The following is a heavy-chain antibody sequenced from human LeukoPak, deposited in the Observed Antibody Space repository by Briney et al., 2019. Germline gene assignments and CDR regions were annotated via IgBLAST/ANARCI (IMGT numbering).Heavy chain of an antibody. J-gene: IGHJ6*02. CDR1: GFTVSSNY. CDR3: ARARSIVTSYYYYGMDV. Sequence: GGSLRLSCAASGFTVSSNYMSWVRQAPGKGLEWVSVIYSGGSTYDADSVKGRFTISRHNSKNTLYLQMNSLRAEDTAVYYCARARSIVTSYYYYGMDVWGQGTTVTVSS. CDR2: IYSGGST. V-gene: IGHV3-53*04. D-gene: IGHD3-16*02.